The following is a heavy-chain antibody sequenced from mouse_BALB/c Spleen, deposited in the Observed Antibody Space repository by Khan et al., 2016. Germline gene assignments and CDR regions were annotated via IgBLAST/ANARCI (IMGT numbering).Heavy chain of an antibody. V-gene: IGHV1S135*01. CDR2: IDPFNGGT. CDR1: GYSFTSYY. D-gene: IGHD1-1*01. J-gene: IGHJ4*01. Sequence: QQSGPELMKPGASVKISCKASGYSFTSYYMHWVKQSHGKSLEWIGYIDPFNGGTSYNQKFKGKATLTVDKSSSTAYMHLSSLTSEDSAVYYCASSTQSFYAMDYWGQGTSVTVSS. CDR3: ASSTQSFYAMDY.